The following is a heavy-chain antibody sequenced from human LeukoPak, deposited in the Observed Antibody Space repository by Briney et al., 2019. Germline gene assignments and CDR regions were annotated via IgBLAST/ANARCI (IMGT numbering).Heavy chain of an antibody. D-gene: IGHD3-22*01. Sequence: PGGSLRLSCAASGFTVSSNYMSWVRQAPGKGLEWVSVIYSGGSTYYADPVKGRFTISRDNSKNTLYLEMNSLRAEDTAVYYCARDPRANYYDSSGYLYYFDYWGQGTQVTVSS. CDR3: ARDPRANYYDSSGYLYYFDY. J-gene: IGHJ4*02. CDR2: IYSGGST. CDR1: GFTVSSNY. V-gene: IGHV3-66*01.